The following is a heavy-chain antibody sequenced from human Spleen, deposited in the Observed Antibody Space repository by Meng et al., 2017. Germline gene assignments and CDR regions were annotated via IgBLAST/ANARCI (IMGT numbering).Heavy chain of an antibody. V-gene: IGHV1-2*06. D-gene: IGHD6-25*01. Sequence: ASVKVSCKASGYTFPDYYIHWVRQAPGQGLEWMGRINPKSGDTHYAQKFQARVTMTGDTSISTAYMELSGLRSDDTAMYYCARDEDISAAGKLFGDYWGQGTLVTVSS. J-gene: IGHJ4*02. CDR3: ARDEDISAAGKLFGDY. CDR2: INPKSGDT. CDR1: GYTFPDYY.